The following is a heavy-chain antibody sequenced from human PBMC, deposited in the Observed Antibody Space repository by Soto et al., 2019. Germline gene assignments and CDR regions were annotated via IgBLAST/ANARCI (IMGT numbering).Heavy chain of an antibody. J-gene: IGHJ6*02. Sequence: EVQLLASGGGLVQPGGSLRLSCAASGFTFSSYAMSWVRQAPGKGLEWVSAISGSGGSTYYADSVKGRFTISRDNSKNTLDLQMNSLRAEDTSVYYCAKVSYYDFWSGYYLYYYGMDVWGQGTTVTVSS. CDR3: AKVSYYDFWSGYYLYYYGMDV. CDR2: ISGSGGST. D-gene: IGHD3-3*01. CDR1: GFTFSSYA. V-gene: IGHV3-23*01.